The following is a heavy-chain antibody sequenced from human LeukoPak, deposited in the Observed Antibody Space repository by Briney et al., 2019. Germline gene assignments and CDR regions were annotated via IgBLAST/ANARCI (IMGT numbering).Heavy chain of an antibody. CDR2: RNKGGSEK. D-gene: IGHD3-10*01. CDR1: GVTFSSYA. V-gene: IGHV3-7*05. CDR3: ARDRGWQQFDY. Sequence: GGSLRLSCAASGVTFSSYAMTWVRQAPGKGLERVANRNKGGSEKYYVDSVKGRFTISRDNAKKSLYLQMNSLRAEDTAVYYCARDRGWQQFDYWGQGTLVSVSS. J-gene: IGHJ4*02.